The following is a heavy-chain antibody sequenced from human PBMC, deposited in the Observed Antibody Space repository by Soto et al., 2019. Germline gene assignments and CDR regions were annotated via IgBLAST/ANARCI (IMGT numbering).Heavy chain of an antibody. D-gene: IGHD4-17*01. CDR3: ARVVTTGTTIDY. CDR1: GCSISRGGYS. CDR2: IYHSGST. V-gene: IGHV4-30-2*01. J-gene: IGHJ4*02. Sequence: QLQLQESGAGLVKPSQTLSLTCAVSGCSISRGGYSWSWIRQPPGKGLEWIGYIYHSGSTYYNTALKRRVTLSEDRSKNHFSLKLSSVTAADTAVYYYARVVTTGTTIDYWGQGTLVTVSS.